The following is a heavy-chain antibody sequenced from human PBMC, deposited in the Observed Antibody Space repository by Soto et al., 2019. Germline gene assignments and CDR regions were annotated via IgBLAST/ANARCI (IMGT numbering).Heavy chain of an antibody. Sequence: QPGGSLRLSCAASGFTFSNYAMSWVRQAPGKGLEWVSGSSGSGGSTYYINSVKGRFTISRDNSKNTLYLQMNSLRAEDTAVYYCAKGTYSSAWYFDCWGQGTLVTVSS. CDR1: GFTFSNYA. CDR2: SSGSGGST. D-gene: IGHD6-19*01. CDR3: AKGTYSSAWYFDC. V-gene: IGHV3-23*01. J-gene: IGHJ4*02.